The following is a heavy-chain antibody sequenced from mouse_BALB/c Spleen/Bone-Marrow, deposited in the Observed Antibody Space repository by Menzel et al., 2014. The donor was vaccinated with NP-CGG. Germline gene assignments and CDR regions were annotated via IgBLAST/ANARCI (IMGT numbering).Heavy chain of an antibody. Sequence: VQPQQSGAELVKPGAPAKLSCKASRHTFTSYWMNWVKQRPGRGPEWIGRIDPSDSETHYNQKFKDKATLTVDKSSSTAYIHLSSLTSGDSEVYCCASSHGFYPYWSLGVWGAARSVTVSA. CDR1: RHTFTSYW. J-gene: IGHJ1*01. V-gene: IGHV1-69*02. D-gene: IGHD2-3*01. CDR3: ASSHGFYPYWSLGV. CDR2: IDPSDSET.